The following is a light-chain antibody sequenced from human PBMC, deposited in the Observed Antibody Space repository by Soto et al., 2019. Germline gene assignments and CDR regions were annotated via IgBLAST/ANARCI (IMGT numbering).Light chain of an antibody. V-gene: IGKV1-33*01. CDR3: QQSEALVLS. Sequence: DIPMTQSPSSLSASVGDRVTISCQASQDITDYLNWYQQRPGKAPRLLIYDASNLEPGVPSRFSGSGSGTDFTFTISSLQPEDIATYYCQQSEALVLSFGGGTKVEIK. J-gene: IGKJ4*01. CDR1: QDITDY. CDR2: DAS.